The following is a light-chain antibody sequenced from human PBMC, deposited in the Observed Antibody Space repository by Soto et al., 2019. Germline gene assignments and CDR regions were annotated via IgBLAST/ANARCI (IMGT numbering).Light chain of an antibody. CDR3: QQCNSFSGPDN. V-gene: IGKV1-5*01. CDR1: QSISSW. Sequence: DIQMTQSPSTLSASVGDRVTITCRASQSISSWLAWYKQKPGKAPKLLIYDASSLESGVPSRFSGSGSGTEFTLPISSLQPDDFAAYYCQQCNSFSGPDNFGQGTKLEIK. J-gene: IGKJ2*01. CDR2: DAS.